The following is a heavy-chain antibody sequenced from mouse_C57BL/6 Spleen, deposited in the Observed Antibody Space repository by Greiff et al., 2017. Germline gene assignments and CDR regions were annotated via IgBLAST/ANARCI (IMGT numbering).Heavy chain of an antibody. CDR1: GYTFTDYY. V-gene: IGHV1-26*01. CDR3: AEGDSHY. CDR2: INPNNGGT. J-gene: IGHJ4*01. Sequence: VQLQQSGPELVKPGASVKISCKASGYTFTDYYMNWVKQSHGKSLEWIGDINPNNGGTSYNQKFKGKATLTVDKSSSTAYMELHSLTSEDSAVYYCAEGDSHYWGQGTSVTVSS.